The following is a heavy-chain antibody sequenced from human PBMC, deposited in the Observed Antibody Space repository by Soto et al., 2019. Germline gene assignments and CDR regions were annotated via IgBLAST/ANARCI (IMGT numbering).Heavy chain of an antibody. CDR2: IYYSGST. J-gene: IGHJ5*02. D-gene: IGHD3-3*01. Sequence: PSETLSLTCTVSGGSISSSSYYWGWIRQPPGKGLEWIGSIYYSGSTYYNPSLKSRVTISVDTSKNQFSLKLSSVTAADTAVYYCARQDGGAYYDFWSGSRPFDPWGQGTLVTVS. CDR3: ARQDGGAYYDFWSGSRPFDP. V-gene: IGHV4-39*01. CDR1: GGSISSSSYY.